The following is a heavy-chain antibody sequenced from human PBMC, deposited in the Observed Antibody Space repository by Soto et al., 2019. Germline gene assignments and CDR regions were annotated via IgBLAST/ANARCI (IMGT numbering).Heavy chain of an antibody. Sequence: QVQLQQWGAGLLKPSETLSLTCAVYGESLRDYYWSWIRQPPGKGLEWIGEINYSGSTNYSPSLKSRVSISVDTSKNQFSLKVTSVTAADTAVYYCVRGGGGYDYVWGSYRPFDFWGQGTLVTVSS. D-gene: IGHD3-16*02. V-gene: IGHV4-34*01. CDR2: INYSGST. CDR3: VRGGGGYDYVWGSYRPFDF. CDR1: GESLRDYY. J-gene: IGHJ4*02.